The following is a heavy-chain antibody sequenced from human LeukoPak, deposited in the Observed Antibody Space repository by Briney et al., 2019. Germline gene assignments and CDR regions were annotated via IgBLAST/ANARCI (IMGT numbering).Heavy chain of an antibody. CDR3: ARYVVNGSGKYYFDY. CDR2: ISYDGSNK. V-gene: IGHV3-30-3*01. CDR1: GFTFSNYV. D-gene: IGHD3-10*01. J-gene: IGHJ4*02. Sequence: GGSLRLSCAASGFTFSNYVMYWGRQAPGKGLEWVAVISYDGSNKYYAESVKGRFSISRDNSKNTLYLQMNSLRAEDTAVYYCARYVVNGSGKYYFDYWGQGTLVTVFS.